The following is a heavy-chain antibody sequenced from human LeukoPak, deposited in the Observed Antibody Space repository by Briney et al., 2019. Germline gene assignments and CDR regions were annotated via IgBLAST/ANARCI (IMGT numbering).Heavy chain of an antibody. CDR1: GGTFSSYA. Sequence: ASVKVSCKASGGTFSSYAISWVRQAPGQGLEWMGGIIPIFGTANYAQKFQGRVTITTDESTSTAYMELSSLRSEDTAVYYCARESVQWFGELFGAFDIWGQGTMVTVSS. V-gene: IGHV1-69*05. D-gene: IGHD3-10*01. J-gene: IGHJ3*02. CDR2: IIPIFGTA. CDR3: ARESVQWFGELFGAFDI.